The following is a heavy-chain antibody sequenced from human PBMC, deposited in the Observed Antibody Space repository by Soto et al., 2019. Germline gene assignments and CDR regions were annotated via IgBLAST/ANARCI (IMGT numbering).Heavy chain of an antibody. D-gene: IGHD3-10*01. CDR1: GFTYHDYA. CDR3: VKDVSPGGADV. Sequence: EVQLVESGGGLVQPGRSLRLSCVASGFTYHDYAMHWVRQTPGKGLEWVSGIYWGSNKIDYADSVKGRFTISRDNAKNSLFLQMNSLSADDTALYYCVKDVSPGGADVWGQGTTVTVSS. V-gene: IGHV3-9*01. CDR2: IYWGSNKI. J-gene: IGHJ6*02.